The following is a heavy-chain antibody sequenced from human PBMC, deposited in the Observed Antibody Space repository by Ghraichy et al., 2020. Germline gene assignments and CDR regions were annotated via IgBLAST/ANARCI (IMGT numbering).Heavy chain of an antibody. CDR2: IFPADSDT. Sequence: GESLNISCTGSGYIFTNYWIGWVRQMPGKGLEWMGIIFPADSDTRYRPSFQDQVTISADKSISTAYLQWNTLRASDTAIYFCTRGTGVTTRAGDAFDIWGQGTMVSVSS. CDR1: GYIFTNYW. J-gene: IGHJ3*02. CDR3: TRGTGVTTRAGDAFDI. V-gene: IGHV5-51*01. D-gene: IGHD4-11*01.